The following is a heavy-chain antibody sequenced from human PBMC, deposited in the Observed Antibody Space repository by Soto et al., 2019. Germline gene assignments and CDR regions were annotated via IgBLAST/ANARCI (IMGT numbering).Heavy chain of an antibody. CDR1: GYTFGAYY. V-gene: IGHV1-2*02. J-gene: IGHJ6*02. Sequence: QVQLVQSGPEVKTPGASVRVSCKSSGYTFGAYYIHWVRQAPGQGLAWMGWVSPLTGGTNLAQRFLGRLTLTRDTSINTVFMELSRLRSGDTALYFCAREFDSGDLGLDLWGQGSAVSVSS. CDR2: VSPLTGGT. CDR3: AREFDSGDLGLDL. D-gene: IGHD2-21*01.